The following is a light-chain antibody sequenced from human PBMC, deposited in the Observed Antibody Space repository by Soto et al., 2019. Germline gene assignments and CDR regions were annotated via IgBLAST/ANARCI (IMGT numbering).Light chain of an antibody. CDR2: GAS. Sequence: FLLTQSPCTLSLSPGEGATVSCRASQSVSSGYLAWYQQKPGQAPRLLIYGASSRATGIPDRFSGSGAGKDFTLTISRLEPEDFAVYYCQQYGSSSWTFGQGTKVDI. CDR1: QSVSSGY. CDR3: QQYGSSSWT. J-gene: IGKJ1*01. V-gene: IGKV3-20*01.